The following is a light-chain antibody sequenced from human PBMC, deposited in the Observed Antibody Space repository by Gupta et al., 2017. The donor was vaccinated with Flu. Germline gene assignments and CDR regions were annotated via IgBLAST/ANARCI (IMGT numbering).Light chain of an antibody. CDR2: ETS. V-gene: IGKV3-20*01. CDR1: QYIGSGY. J-gene: IGKJ3*01. Sequence: EGATLSCRASQYIGSGYLAWYQQKPGQAPRLLIFETSRRATDIPDRFSGSGSRADFTLTISRLEPDDIAVYYCQQYDTAPPTFGPGTKVDVK. CDR3: QQYDTAPPT.